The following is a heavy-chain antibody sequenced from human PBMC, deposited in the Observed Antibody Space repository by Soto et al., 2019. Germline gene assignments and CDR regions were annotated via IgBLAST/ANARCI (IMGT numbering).Heavy chain of an antibody. V-gene: IGHV1-18*01. CDR3: ARELLRFFDWFPRGDDAFDV. Sequence: ASVKVSCKASGYTFTSYGVSWVRQVPGQGLEWMRWISGYNGNTNYAQKFQGRVTMTTDTSTSTAYIELSSLRPDDTAIYYCARELLRFFDWFPRGDDAFDVWGQGTMVTVSS. CDR2: ISGYNGNT. D-gene: IGHD3-9*01. CDR1: GYTFTSYG. J-gene: IGHJ3*01.